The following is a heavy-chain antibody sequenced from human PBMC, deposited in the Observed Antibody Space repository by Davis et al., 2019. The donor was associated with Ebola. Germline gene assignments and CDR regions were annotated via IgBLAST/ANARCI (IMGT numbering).Heavy chain of an antibody. CDR1: GFTFSSYS. V-gene: IGHV3-48*04. D-gene: IGHD6-6*01. Sequence: GGSLRLSCAASGFTFSSYSMNWVRQAPGKGLEWVSYISSSGSTIYYADSVKGRFTISRDNAKNSLYLQMNSLRAEDTAVYYCARDRSSRANYYYGMDVWGQGTTVTVSS. CDR3: ARDRSSRANYYYGMDV. CDR2: ISSSGSTI. J-gene: IGHJ6*02.